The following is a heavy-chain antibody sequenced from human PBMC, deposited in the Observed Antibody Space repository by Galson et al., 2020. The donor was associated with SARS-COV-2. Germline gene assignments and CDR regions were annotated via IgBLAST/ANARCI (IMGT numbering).Heavy chain of an antibody. CDR3: ARRPVFRGVGS. J-gene: IGHJ4*02. CDR1: GGSINIYY. CDR2: LYYGGKT. Sequence: ASETLSLTCTVSGGSINIYYWSWIRQPPGKGLEWNGYLYYGGKTNYNPSLKSRVTISVDTSKSQFSLTLSSVTAADTAVYYCARRPVFRGVGSWCQGILFTVSS. V-gene: IGHV4-59*01. D-gene: IGHD3-10*01.